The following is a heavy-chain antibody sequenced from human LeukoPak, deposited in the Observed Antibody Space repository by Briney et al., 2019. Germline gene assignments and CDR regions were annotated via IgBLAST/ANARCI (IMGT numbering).Heavy chain of an antibody. D-gene: IGHD3-22*01. Sequence: SETLSLTCAVYGGSFIGYYWSWIRQPPGKGLEWIGEINHSGSTNYNPSLKSRVTISVDTSKNQFSLKLSSVTAADTAVYYCARTRFPNHYDSSGQNTYYDYWGQGTLVTVSS. J-gene: IGHJ4*02. CDR3: ARTRFPNHYDSSGQNTYYDY. V-gene: IGHV4-34*01. CDR1: GGSFIGYY. CDR2: INHSGST.